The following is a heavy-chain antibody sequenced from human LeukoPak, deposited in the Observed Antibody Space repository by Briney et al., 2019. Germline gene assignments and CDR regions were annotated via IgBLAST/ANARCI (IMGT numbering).Heavy chain of an antibody. Sequence: PGGSLRLSCAASGFTFSSYAMHWVCQAPGKGLEWVAVISYDGSNKHYADSVKGRFTISRDNSKNTLYLQMNSLRAEDTAVYYCARDPAYCSGGSCYKIDYWGQGTLVTVSS. CDR3: ARDPAYCSGGSCYKIDY. D-gene: IGHD2-15*01. V-gene: IGHV3-30-3*01. CDR2: ISYDGSNK. J-gene: IGHJ4*02. CDR1: GFTFSSYA.